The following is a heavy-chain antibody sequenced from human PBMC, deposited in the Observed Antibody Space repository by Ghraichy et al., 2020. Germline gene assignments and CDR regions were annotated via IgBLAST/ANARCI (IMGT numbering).Heavy chain of an antibody. CDR2: IYSGDKT. J-gene: IGHJ5*02. V-gene: IGHV3-53*01. D-gene: IGHD2-2*01. CDR1: GFTVTSTY. Sequence: GSLRLSCAASGFTVTSTYMNWVRQAPGKGLEWVSVIYSGDKTYYADSVKGRFTISRDNSKNTLYLQMNSLRAEDTAVYYCARATRGWFDPWGQGTLVTVSS. CDR3: ARATRGWFDP.